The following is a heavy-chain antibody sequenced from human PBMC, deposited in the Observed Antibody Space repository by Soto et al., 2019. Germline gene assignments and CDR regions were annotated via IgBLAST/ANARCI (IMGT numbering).Heavy chain of an antibody. CDR2: ISGSGGST. Sequence: GGSLRLSCAASGITFSSYAMSWVRQAPGKGLEWVSAISGSGGSTYYADSVKGRFTISRDNSKNTLYLQMNSLRAEDTAVYYRGRKRGGGETYYDFGGVYFPGYYREVWGKGTRVTVSS. J-gene: IGHJ6*03. V-gene: IGHV3-23*01. CDR1: GITFSSYA. D-gene: IGHD3-3*01. CDR3: GRKRGGGETYYDFGGVYFPGYYREV.